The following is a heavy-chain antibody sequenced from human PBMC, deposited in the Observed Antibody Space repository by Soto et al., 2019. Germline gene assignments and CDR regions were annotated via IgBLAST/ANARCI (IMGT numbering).Heavy chain of an antibody. J-gene: IGHJ6*02. D-gene: IGHD1-26*01. CDR1: GYSFTSYW. Sequence: PGESLKISCKGSGYSFTSYWISWVRQMPGKGLEWMGRIDPSDSYTNYSPSFQGHVTISADKSISTAYLQWSSLKASDTAMYYCARRSSGSYYYYGMDVWGQGTTVTSP. CDR2: IDPSDSYT. V-gene: IGHV5-10-1*01. CDR3: ARRSSGSYYYYGMDV.